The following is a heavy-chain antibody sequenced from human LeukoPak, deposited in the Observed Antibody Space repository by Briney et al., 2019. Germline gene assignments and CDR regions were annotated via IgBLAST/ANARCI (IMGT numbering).Heavy chain of an antibody. CDR1: GFTFSDYS. J-gene: IGHJ4*02. D-gene: IGHD2-21*02. CDR2: IGGSSSPI. Sequence: GESLRLSCAASGFTFSDYSMSWIRQAPGKGLEWVSYIGGSSSPIYYADSVKGRFTISRDNARNSLYLQMNSLRTEDTAVYYCARGRTYCPYWGQGTLVTVSS. V-gene: IGHV3-11*01. CDR3: ARGRTYCPY.